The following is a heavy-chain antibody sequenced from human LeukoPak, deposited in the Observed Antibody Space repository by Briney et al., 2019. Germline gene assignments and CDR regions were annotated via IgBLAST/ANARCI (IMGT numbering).Heavy chain of an antibody. CDR2: IIPIFGTA. V-gene: IGHV1-69*13. Sequence: ASVKVSCKASGGTFSSYAISWVRQAPGQGLEWMGGIIPIFGTANYAQKFQGGVTITADESTSTAYMELSSLRSEDTAVYYCASSVDTAMALSWGQGTLVTVSS. D-gene: IGHD5-18*01. CDR1: GGTFSSYA. J-gene: IGHJ5*02. CDR3: ASSVDTAMALS.